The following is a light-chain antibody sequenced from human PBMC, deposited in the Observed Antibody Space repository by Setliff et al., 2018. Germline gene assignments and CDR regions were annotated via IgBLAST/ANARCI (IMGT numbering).Light chain of an antibody. V-gene: IGLV2-14*01. J-gene: IGLJ1*01. Sequence: ALAQPASVSGSPGQSITISCTGTSSDIGGYNYVSWYQQHPGKAPKFMIYEVSNRPSGVSNRFSGSKSGNTASLTISGLQAEDEADYYCSSYTSSSTFYVFGTGTKVTVL. CDR3: SSYTSSSTFYV. CDR2: EVS. CDR1: SSDIGGYNY.